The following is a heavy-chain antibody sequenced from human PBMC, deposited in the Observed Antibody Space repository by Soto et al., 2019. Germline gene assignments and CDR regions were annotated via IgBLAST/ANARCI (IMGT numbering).Heavy chain of an antibody. CDR2: ISTYSGNT. V-gene: IGHV1-18*04. Sequence: GPEVQKPGASVKVSCKASGYKFTTYGITWVRQAPGQGLEWMGGISTYSGNTDSAQKFQDRVTMTTDTSTSTAYMELTSLRSDDTAVYYCSRGLGTNGLDVWGQGTTVIVSS. CDR1: GYKFTTYG. CDR3: SRGLGTNGLDV. J-gene: IGHJ6*02. D-gene: IGHD3-16*01.